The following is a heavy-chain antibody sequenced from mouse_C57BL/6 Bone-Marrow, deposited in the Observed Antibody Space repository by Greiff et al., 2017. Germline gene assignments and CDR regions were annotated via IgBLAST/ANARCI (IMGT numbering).Heavy chain of an antibody. CDR2: IDPSDSYT. D-gene: IGHD2-3*01. J-gene: IGHJ4*01. Sequence: QVQLQQPGAELVKPGASVKLSCKASGYTFTSYWMQWVKQRPGQGLEWIGEIDPSDSYTNYNQKFKGKATLTVDTSSSTAYMQLSSLTAEDSAVYYCARGDGYFWGQGTSVTVSS. CDR3: ARGDGYF. V-gene: IGHV1-50*01. CDR1: GYTFTSYW.